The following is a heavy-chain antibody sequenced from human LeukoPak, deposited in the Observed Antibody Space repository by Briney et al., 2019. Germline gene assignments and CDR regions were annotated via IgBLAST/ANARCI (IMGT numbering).Heavy chain of an antibody. D-gene: IGHD3-9*01. Sequence: SETLSLACTASGDSISNSNYYWGWVRQSPGRGLEWLGNIFYNGGPYYNPSFKSRVAISVDTSKNQFSLKLSSVTAADTAVYYCARDVRGDILTGYLDYWGQGTLVTVSS. J-gene: IGHJ4*02. V-gene: IGHV4-39*07. CDR2: IFYNGGP. CDR1: GDSISNSNYY. CDR3: ARDVRGDILTGYLDY.